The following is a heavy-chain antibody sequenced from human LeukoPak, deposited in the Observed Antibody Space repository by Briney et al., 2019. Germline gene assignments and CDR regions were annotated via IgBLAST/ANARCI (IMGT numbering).Heavy chain of an antibody. V-gene: IGHV2-70*11. J-gene: IGHJ4*02. D-gene: IGHD3-22*01. CDR3: ARTFDSSGYYENYFDY. Sequence: SGPTLVNPTQTLTLTCTFSGFSLSTSGLSVSWIRQPPGKALEWLARFDWDDDKYYTASLKTRLTISKDTSKNQVVLTMTNMDPVDTATYYCARTFDSSGYYENYFDYWGQGTLVTVSS. CDR2: FDWDDDK. CDR1: GFSLSTSGLS.